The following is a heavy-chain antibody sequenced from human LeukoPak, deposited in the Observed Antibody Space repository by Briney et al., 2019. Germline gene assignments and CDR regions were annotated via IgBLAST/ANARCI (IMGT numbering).Heavy chain of an antibody. V-gene: IGHV3-48*01. CDR3: AMYSSGWYPYFDY. CDR1: GFTFSSYS. D-gene: IGHD6-19*01. J-gene: IGHJ4*02. CDR2: ISSSSSTI. Sequence: QPGGSLRLSCAASGFTFSSYSMNWVRQAPGKGLEWVSYISSSSSTIYYADSVKGRFTISRDNSKNTLYLQMNSLRAEDTAVYYCAMYSSGWYPYFDYWGQGTLVTVSS.